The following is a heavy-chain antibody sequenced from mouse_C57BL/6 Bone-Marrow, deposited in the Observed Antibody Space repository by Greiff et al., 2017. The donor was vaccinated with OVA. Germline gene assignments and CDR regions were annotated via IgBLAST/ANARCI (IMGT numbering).Heavy chain of an antibody. J-gene: IGHJ4*01. Sequence: DVKLVESGPELVKPGASVKISCKASGYSFTGYYMNWVKQSPEKSLEWIGEINPSTGGTTYNQKFKAKATLTVDKSSSTAYMQLKSLTSEDSAVYYCARGWAYDYGYAMDYWSQGTSVTVSS. D-gene: IGHD2-4*01. CDR1: GYSFTGYY. CDR2: INPSTGGT. CDR3: ARGWAYDYGYAMDY. V-gene: IGHV1-42*01.